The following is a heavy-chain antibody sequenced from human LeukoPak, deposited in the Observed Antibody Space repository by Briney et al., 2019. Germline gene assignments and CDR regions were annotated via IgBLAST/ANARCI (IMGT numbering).Heavy chain of an antibody. D-gene: IGHD1-14*01. CDR3: ARAPGRRYVDY. V-gene: IGHV4-34*01. J-gene: IGHJ4*02. CDR1: GGSFIGYY. Sequence: PSETLSLTCAVYGGSFIGYYWSGIRPPPGEGLEWIGEINHIGSINYNPYLKSRVTISVDTPENQFSLKLSSVTAADTAVYYCARAPGRRYVDYWGQGTLVTVSS. CDR2: INHIGSI.